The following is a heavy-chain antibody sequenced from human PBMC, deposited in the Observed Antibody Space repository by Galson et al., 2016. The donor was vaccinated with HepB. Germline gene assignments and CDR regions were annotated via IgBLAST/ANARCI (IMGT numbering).Heavy chain of an antibody. CDR3: ARGSGWLLDR. CDR2: IYWDDNE. J-gene: IGHJ5*02. CDR1: GFSLSTTAVG. Sequence: PALVKPTQTLTRTCTFSGFSLSTTAVGVGWIRQAPGKAPEWLAFIYWDDNEYYSPSLQSRLTITKDTSKNQVVLTMTNVDPVDTGTYYCARGSGWLLDRWGQGTLVTVSS. V-gene: IGHV2-5*02. D-gene: IGHD6-19*01.